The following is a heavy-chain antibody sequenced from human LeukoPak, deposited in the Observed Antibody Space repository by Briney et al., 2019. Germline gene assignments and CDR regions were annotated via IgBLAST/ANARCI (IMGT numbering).Heavy chain of an antibody. CDR3: AKDGYCSSTSCAKKKYYFDY. D-gene: IGHD2-2*03. CDR1: GFTFGSYA. V-gene: IGHV3-23*01. Sequence: GGSLRLSCAASGFTFGSYAMSWVRQAPGKGLEWVSAISGSGGSTYYADSVKGRFTISRDNSKNTLYLQMNSLGAEDTAVYYCAKDGYCSSTSCAKKKYYFDYWGQGTLVTVSS. J-gene: IGHJ4*02. CDR2: ISGSGGST.